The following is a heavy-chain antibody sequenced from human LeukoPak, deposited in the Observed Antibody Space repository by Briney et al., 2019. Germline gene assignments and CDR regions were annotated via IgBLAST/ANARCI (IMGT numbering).Heavy chain of an antibody. D-gene: IGHD3-10*01. CDR1: GGSISSDY. Sequence: SETLSLTCTVSGGSISSDYWSWIRQPPGKGLEWIGYIYHSGSTNYNPSLKSRVTISVDTSKNQFSLKLSSVTAADTAVYYCARALEWFGDVYYYGMDVWGQGTTVTVSS. J-gene: IGHJ6*02. CDR2: IYHSGST. V-gene: IGHV4-59*01. CDR3: ARALEWFGDVYYYGMDV.